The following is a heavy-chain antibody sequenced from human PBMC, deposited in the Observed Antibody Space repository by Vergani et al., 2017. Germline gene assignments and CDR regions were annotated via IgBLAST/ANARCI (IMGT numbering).Heavy chain of an antibody. CDR2: IYTSGST. J-gene: IGHJ6*03. CDR1: GGSISSYY. Sequence: QVQLQESGPGLVKPSETLSLTCTVSGGSISSYYWSWIRQPAGKGLEWIGRIYTSGSTNYNPSLKSRVTMSVDTSKNQFSLKLISVTAADTAVYYCARLCYDFWSGYYGYYYMDVWGKGTTVTVSS. D-gene: IGHD3-3*01. CDR3: ARLCYDFWSGYYGYYYMDV. V-gene: IGHV4-4*07.